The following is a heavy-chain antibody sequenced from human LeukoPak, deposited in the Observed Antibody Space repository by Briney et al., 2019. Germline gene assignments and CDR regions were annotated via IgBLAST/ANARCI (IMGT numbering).Heavy chain of an antibody. CDR1: GGSISSGGYY. Sequence: SETLSLTCTVSGGSISSGGYYWSWIRQHPGKGLEWIGYIYYSGSTYYNPSLKSRVTISVDTSKNQFSLKLSSVTAADTAVYYCARAGNYYDSSGYCLWGQGTLVTVSS. D-gene: IGHD3-22*01. CDR3: ARAGNYYDSSGYCL. CDR2: IYYSGST. V-gene: IGHV4-31*03. J-gene: IGHJ4*02.